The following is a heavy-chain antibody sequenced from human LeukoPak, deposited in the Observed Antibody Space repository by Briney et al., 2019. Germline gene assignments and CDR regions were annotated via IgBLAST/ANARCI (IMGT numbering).Heavy chain of an antibody. CDR2: INTNTGNP. CDR3: ARVVRGSSGYRYYFDY. Sequence: ASVKVSCKASGYTFTSYVMNWVRQAPGQGLEWMGWINTNTGNPTYAQGFTGRFVFSLDTSVSTAYLQISNLKAEDIAVYYCARVVRGSSGYRYYFDYWGQGTLVTVSS. D-gene: IGHD3-22*01. V-gene: IGHV7-4-1*02. CDR1: GYTFTSYV. J-gene: IGHJ4*02.